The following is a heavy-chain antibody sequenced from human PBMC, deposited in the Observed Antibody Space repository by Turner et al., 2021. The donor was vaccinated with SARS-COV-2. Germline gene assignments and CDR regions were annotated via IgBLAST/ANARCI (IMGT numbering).Heavy chain of an antibody. V-gene: IGHV3-53*01. J-gene: IGHJ6*02. CDR3: ARDLYYYGMDV. CDR1: GLTVSSNY. CDR2: IYSGGST. Sequence: EVQLVESGGGLVQPGGSLRLSCAASGLTVSSNYMSWVRQAPGKGLEWVSVIYSGGSTYYADSVKGRFTISRDNSKNTLYLQMNSLRAEDTAVYYCARDLYYYGMDVWGQGTTVTVSS.